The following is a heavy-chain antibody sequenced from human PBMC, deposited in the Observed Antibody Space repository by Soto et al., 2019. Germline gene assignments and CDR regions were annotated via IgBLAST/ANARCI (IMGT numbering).Heavy chain of an antibody. CDR3: ARSSGGNFGIIIEGSNWFDP. J-gene: IGHJ5*02. D-gene: IGHD3-3*01. V-gene: IGHV1-46*01. Sequence: ASVKVSCKAPGGTFTSYYLNWVRQAPGQGLEWMGVINPHGGSTKYAQKFQGRITMTRDTSRSTVYMELSSLRSDDTAINYCARSSGGNFGIIIEGSNWFDPWGQGTLVTVSS. CDR1: GGTFTSYY. CDR2: INPHGGST.